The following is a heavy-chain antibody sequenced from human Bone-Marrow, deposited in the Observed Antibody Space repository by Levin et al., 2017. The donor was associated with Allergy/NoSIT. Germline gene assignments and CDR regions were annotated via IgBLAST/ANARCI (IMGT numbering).Heavy chain of an antibody. CDR1: GFTFSNYG. V-gene: IGHV3-13*04. D-gene: IGHD3-10*01. CDR2: IGIGGDT. CDR3: ARVRSGSGSYYNLWYFDL. J-gene: IGHJ2*01. Sequence: GESLKISCAASGFTFSNYGMHWVRQVPGKGLEWVSSIGIGGDTYYADSVKGRFTISREKAKNSLNLQMNSLRVGDTATYYCARVRSGSGSYYNLWYFDLWGRGTLVTVSS.